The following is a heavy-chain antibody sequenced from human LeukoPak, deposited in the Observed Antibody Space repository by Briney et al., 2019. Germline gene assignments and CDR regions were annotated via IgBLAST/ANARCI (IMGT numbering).Heavy chain of an antibody. CDR2: INPSGGST. D-gene: IGHD3-10*01. J-gene: IGHJ4*02. CDR1: GYIFTSYF. CDR3: AKKSPGSFDY. V-gene: IGHV1-46*01. Sequence: GASVKVSCKASGYIFTSYFMHWVRQAPGQGLEWMGLINPSGGSTSYAQKFQGRVTMTRDTSTSTVYMELSSLRSEDTAVYYCAKKSPGSFDYWGQGTLVTVSS.